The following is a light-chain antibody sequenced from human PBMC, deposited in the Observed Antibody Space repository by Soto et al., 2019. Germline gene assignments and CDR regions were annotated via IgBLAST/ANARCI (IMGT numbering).Light chain of an antibody. V-gene: IGKV3-15*01. J-gene: IGKJ2*01. CDR3: QQYDNLVT. CDR2: GAS. CDR1: QSVSSSY. Sequence: EIVLTQSPGTLSLSPGERATLSCRASQSVSSSYLAWYQQKPGQAPRLLIYGASTRATGIPARFSGSGSGTEFTLTISSLLSEDFAVYYCQQYDNLVTFGQGTKVDI.